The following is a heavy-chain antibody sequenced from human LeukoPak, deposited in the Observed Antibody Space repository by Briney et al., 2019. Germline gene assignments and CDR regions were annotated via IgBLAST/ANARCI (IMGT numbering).Heavy chain of an antibody. V-gene: IGHV4-59*08. Sequence: SETLSLTCSVSAGSISRYYWSWIRQPPGKGLEWIGYIYYSGSTNYNPSLKSRVTISVDTSKNQFSLKLSSVTAADTAVYYCARHSRPYGGKSNWFDPWGQGTLVTVSS. CDR2: IYYSGST. CDR1: AGSISRYY. D-gene: IGHD4-23*01. CDR3: ARHSRPYGGKSNWFDP. J-gene: IGHJ5*02.